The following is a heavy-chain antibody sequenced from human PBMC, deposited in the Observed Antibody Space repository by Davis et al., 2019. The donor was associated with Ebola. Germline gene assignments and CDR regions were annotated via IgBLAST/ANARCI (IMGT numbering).Heavy chain of an antibody. V-gene: IGHV1-46*02. J-gene: IGHJ4*02. D-gene: IGHD1-26*01. CDR1: GYTFNSYY. Sequence: ASVKVSCKASGYTFNSYYIHWVRQAPGQGLEWMGIINPSGGSTTYAQKFQGRVTMTRDTSISTAYMELSRLRSDDTAVYYCARDEGATNFDYWGQGTLVTVSS. CDR2: INPSGGST. CDR3: ARDEGATNFDY.